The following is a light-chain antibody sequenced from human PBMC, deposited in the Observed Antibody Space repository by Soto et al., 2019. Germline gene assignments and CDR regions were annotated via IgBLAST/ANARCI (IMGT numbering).Light chain of an antibody. CDR2: EVT. Sequence: QSALTQPASVSGSPGQSITISCTGISSDVGGYNYVSWYQQHPGKAPKLMIFEVTNRPSGVSHRFSGSKSGNTASLTISGLQAEDEANYYCSSYTTTSTVLFGGGTQLTVL. CDR3: SSYTTTSTVL. CDR1: SSDVGGYNY. V-gene: IGLV2-14*01. J-gene: IGLJ2*01.